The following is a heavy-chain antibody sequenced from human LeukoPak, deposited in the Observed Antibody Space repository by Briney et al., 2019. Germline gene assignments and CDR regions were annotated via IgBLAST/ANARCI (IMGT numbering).Heavy chain of an antibody. Sequence: GGSLRLSCAVSGLTFSSSWMDWVRQAPGKGLEWVAGINPDGNKKYSADSVKGRFTISRDNAENSLYLQMNSLRVEDTAFYYCARDLAYSRLDYWGQGMLVTVSS. CDR2: INPDGNKK. CDR1: GLTFSSSW. J-gene: IGHJ4*02. CDR3: ARDLAYSRLDY. V-gene: IGHV3-7*01. D-gene: IGHD5-18*01.